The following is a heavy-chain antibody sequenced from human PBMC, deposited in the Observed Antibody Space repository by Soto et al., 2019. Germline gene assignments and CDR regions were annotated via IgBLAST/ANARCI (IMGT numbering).Heavy chain of an antibody. CDR2: TYYRSKWYN. V-gene: IGHV6-1*01. J-gene: IGHJ5*02. Sequence: KQSQTLSLTCAISGDSVSSNSAAWNWIRQSPSRGLEWLGRTYYRSKWYNDYAVSVKSRITINPDTSKNQFSLQLNSVTPEDTAVYYCALGVTMVRGVINHNWFDPWGQGTLVTVSS. D-gene: IGHD3-10*01. CDR3: ALGVTMVRGVINHNWFDP. CDR1: GDSVSSNSAA.